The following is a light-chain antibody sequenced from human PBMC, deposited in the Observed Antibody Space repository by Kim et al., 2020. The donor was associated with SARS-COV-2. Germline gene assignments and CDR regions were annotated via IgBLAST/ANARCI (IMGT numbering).Light chain of an antibody. Sequence: FTCTLRSVIHVDIYNIFWYQQKPGSLPRYLLRYKSDSNKEQGSGVPSRFSGSKEASTNAGLLFISGLQSEDVADYYCAIWYSNTWVLGGGTQLTV. V-gene: IGLV5-39*01. J-gene: IGLJ3*02. CDR1: SVIHVDIYN. CDR3: AIWYSNTWV. CDR2: YKSDSNK.